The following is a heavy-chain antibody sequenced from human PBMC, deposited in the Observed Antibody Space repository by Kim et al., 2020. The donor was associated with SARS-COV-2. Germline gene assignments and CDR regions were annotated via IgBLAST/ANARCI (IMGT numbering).Heavy chain of an antibody. V-gene: IGHV1-2*02. J-gene: IGHJ2*01. CDR3: ARVWGSPHWYFDL. D-gene: IGHD7-27*01. CDR2: INPNSGGT. CDR1: GYTFTGYY. Sequence: ASVKVSCKASGYTFTGYYMHWVRQAPGQGLEWMGWINPNSGGTNYAQKFQGRVTMTRDTSISTAYMELSRLRSDDTAVYYCARVWGSPHWYFDLWGRGTLVTVSS.